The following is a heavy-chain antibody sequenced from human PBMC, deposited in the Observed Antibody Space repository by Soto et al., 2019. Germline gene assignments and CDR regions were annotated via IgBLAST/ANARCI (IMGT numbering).Heavy chain of an antibody. D-gene: IGHD2-2*01. Sequence: AGGSLRLSCAASGFTFSSYGMHWVRQAPGKGLEWVAVISYDGSNKYYADSVKGRFTISRDNSKNTLYLQMNSLRAEDTAVYYCARLYCTTSTCDSWFDPWGQGTLVTVSS. J-gene: IGHJ5*02. CDR3: ARLYCTTSTCDSWFDP. CDR1: GFTFSSYG. CDR2: ISYDGSNK. V-gene: IGHV3-30*03.